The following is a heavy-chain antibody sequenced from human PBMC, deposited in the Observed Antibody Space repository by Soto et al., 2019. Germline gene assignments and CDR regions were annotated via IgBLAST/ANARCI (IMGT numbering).Heavy chain of an antibody. V-gene: IGHV4-31*03. Sequence: QVQLQESGPGLVKPSQTLSLTCTVSGGSISSGGYYWSWIRQHPGKGLEWIGYIYYSGSTYYNPSLTSRVTITVDASKNQFSLKLSSVTDADKDVYYCARGGGLMDLFDYWGQGTLVTVSS. CDR2: IYYSGST. CDR3: ARGGGLMDLFDY. D-gene: IGHD3-16*01. CDR1: GGSISSGGYY. J-gene: IGHJ4*02.